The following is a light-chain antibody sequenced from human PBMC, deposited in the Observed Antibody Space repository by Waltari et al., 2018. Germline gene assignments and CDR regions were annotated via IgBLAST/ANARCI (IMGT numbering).Light chain of an antibody. J-gene: IGLJ2*01. CDR1: DIGTKR. V-gene: IGLV3-21*04. CDR3: QVWDTTSNHRV. Sequence: SYVLTQPPSVSVSPGATARISCWGNDIGTKRVHWFQQRPSQAPVLVIYYDSDRPSGIHVRFSGFKSGNTATLTISRVEAGDEADYYCQVWDTTSNHRVFGGGTKLTVL. CDR2: YDS.